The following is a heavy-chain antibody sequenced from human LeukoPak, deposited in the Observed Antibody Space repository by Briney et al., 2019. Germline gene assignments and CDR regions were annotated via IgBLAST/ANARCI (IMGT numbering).Heavy chain of an antibody. CDR2: ISYDGSNK. Sequence: GRSLRLSCAASGLTFSSYAMHWVRQAPGKGLEWVAVISYDGSNKYYADSVKGRFTISRDNSKNTLYLQMNSLRAEDTAVYYCAREVYDSSGYYEFDYWGQGTLVTVSS. CDR1: GLTFSSYA. CDR3: AREVYDSSGYYEFDY. J-gene: IGHJ4*02. V-gene: IGHV3-30-3*01. D-gene: IGHD3-22*01.